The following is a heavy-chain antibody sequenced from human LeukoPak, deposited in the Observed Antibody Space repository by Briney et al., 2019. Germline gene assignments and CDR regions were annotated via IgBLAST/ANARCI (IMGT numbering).Heavy chain of an antibody. V-gene: IGHV3-7*03. CDR1: GFTFSSYW. D-gene: IGHD2-2*01. J-gene: IGHJ4*02. Sequence: GGSLRLSCAASGFTFSSYWTSWVRQAPGKGLEWVANIKQDGSEKYYVDSVKGRFTISRDNSKNSLYLQMNSLRTEDTALYYCAKDLGYCSSTSCYGGYDYWGQGTLVTVSS. CDR2: IKQDGSEK. CDR3: AKDLGYCSSTSCYGGYDY.